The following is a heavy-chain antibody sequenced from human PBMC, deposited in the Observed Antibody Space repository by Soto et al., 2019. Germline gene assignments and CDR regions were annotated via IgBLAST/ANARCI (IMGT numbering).Heavy chain of an antibody. D-gene: IGHD5-12*01. CDR3: ARDHIVATIVFEY. V-gene: IGHV3-7*01. CDR1: GFTFRSYW. CDR2: INQDGSEK. J-gene: IGHJ4*02. Sequence: PGGSLRLSCGASGFTFRSYWMSWARQAPGKGLEWVANINQDGSEKYYVDSVKGRFTISRDNAKNSVYLQMNSLRAEDTAVYYCARDHIVATIVFEYWGQGTRVTVSS.